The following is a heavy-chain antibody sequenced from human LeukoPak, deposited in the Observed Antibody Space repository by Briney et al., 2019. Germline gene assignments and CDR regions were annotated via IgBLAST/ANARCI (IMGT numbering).Heavy chain of an antibody. CDR2: INQDGREK. CDR3: ARDKSYGDSEDY. V-gene: IGHV3-7*05. Sequence: GGSLRLSCSASGFIFSNCWMSWVRQAPGKGLEWVANINQDGREKYYVDSVKGRFTISRDNAKNSLSLQMNSLRAEDTALYYCARDKSYGDSEDYWGQGTLVTVSS. J-gene: IGHJ4*02. D-gene: IGHD4-17*01. CDR1: GFIFSNCW.